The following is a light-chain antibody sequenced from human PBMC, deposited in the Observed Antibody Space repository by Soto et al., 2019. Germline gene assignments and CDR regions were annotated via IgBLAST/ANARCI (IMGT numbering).Light chain of an antibody. V-gene: IGKV3-15*01. CDR2: GAS. Sequence: DIVMTQSPATLSVSPGERTTLSCRASRSVTTSLAWYQQKPGQAPRLLIYGASTRATGIPARFSGSGSGTEFTLTISSLQSEDLAVYYCQQYDKWPRPFGQGTKVDIK. CDR3: QQYDKWPRP. J-gene: IGKJ1*01. CDR1: RSVTTS.